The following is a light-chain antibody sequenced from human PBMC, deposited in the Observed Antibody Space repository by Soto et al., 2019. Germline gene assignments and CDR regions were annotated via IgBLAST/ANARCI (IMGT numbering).Light chain of an antibody. CDR2: DAS. CDR3: QQYNLYWT. CDR1: QSINNW. Sequence: DIHMTQSPSTLSASILDIVIITFRASQSINNWVAWYQQKPGKAPKLLIYDASSLESGVPSRFSGSGSGTEFTLTISSLQTDDLATYYCQQYNLYWTFGQGTKVDIK. V-gene: IGKV1-5*01. J-gene: IGKJ1*01.